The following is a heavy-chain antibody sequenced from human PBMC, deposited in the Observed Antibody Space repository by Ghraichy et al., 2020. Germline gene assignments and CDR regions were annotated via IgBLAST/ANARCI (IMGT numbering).Heavy chain of an antibody. CDR2: ISSSSSYI. CDR1: GFTFSSYS. J-gene: IGHJ3*02. Sequence: GGSLRLSCAASGFTFSSYSMNWVRQAPGKGLEWVSSISSSSSYIYYADSVKGRFTISRDNAKNSLYLQMNSLRAEDTAVYYCARDVGSRYDYVWGSYRPYDAFDIWGQGTMVTVSS. D-gene: IGHD3-16*02. CDR3: ARDVGSRYDYVWGSYRPYDAFDI. V-gene: IGHV3-21*01.